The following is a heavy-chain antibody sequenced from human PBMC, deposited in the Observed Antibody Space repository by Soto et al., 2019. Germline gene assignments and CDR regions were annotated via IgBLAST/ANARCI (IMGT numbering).Heavy chain of an antibody. CDR1: GYNFASYW. CDR2: IDPIDSYT. D-gene: IGHD2-15*01. CDR3: AKGVWDCSGGNCDVIYYGMDV. J-gene: IGHJ6*02. V-gene: IGHV5-10-1*01. Sequence: GESLKISCQGSGYNFASYWISWVRQMPGKGLERMGRIDPIDSYTNYSPSFQGHVTISADKSISTAYLQWSSLKASDTAKYYCAKGVWDCSGGNCDVIYYGMDVWGRGTTVTVSS.